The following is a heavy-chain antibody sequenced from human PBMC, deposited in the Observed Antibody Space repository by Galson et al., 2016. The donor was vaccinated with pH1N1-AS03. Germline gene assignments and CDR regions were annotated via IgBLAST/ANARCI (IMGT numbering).Heavy chain of an antibody. CDR1: GFRFGTYA. J-gene: IGHJ4*02. CDR2: ITGSGAGT. V-gene: IGHV3-23*01. Sequence: SLRLSCAASGFRFGTYAMSWVRQAPGKGLGWVSAITGSGAGTYYADSLKGRFTISRDNSKNTLYLHMKSLRDEDTAVYYCAKLDCSGPTCYFDYWGQGTQVTVSS. D-gene: IGHD2-15*01. CDR3: AKLDCSGPTCYFDY.